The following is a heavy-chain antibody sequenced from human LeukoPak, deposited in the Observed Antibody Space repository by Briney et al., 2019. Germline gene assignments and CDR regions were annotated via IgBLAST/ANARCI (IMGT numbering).Heavy chain of an antibody. Sequence: ASVKVSCKASGYTFTSYYMHWVRQAPGQGLEWMGIINPSGGSTSYAQKFQGRVTMTRDTSTSTVYMELSSLRSEDTAVYYCARSDAAAGTDYYYYMDVWGKGTTVTVSS. J-gene: IGHJ6*03. V-gene: IGHV1-46*01. CDR2: INPSGGST. CDR3: ARSDAAAGTDYYYYMDV. CDR1: GYTFTSYY. D-gene: IGHD6-13*01.